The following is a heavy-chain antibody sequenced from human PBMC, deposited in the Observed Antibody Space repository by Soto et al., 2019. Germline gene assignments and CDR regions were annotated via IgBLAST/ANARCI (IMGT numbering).Heavy chain of an antibody. CDR1: GGSISRGGYY. J-gene: IGHJ6*04. V-gene: IGHV4-31*03. Sequence: SGTLSLTCSVSGGSISRGGYYWSWIRQHPGKGLEWIGYIYYSGSTYYNPSLKSRVTISVDTSKNQFSLKLSSVTAADTAGYYCARDSRVPAAILPGYYDYGMDVWGKGPTVTVSS. D-gene: IGHD2-2*02. CDR2: IYYSGST. CDR3: ARDSRVPAAILPGYYDYGMDV.